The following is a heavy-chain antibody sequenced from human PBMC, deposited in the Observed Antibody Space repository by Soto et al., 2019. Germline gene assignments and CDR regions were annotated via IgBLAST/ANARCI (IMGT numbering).Heavy chain of an antibody. CDR1: GFTFSSYA. V-gene: IGHV3-30-3*01. CDR2: ISYDGSNK. D-gene: IGHD5-12*01. CDR3: EGLTIYWNYAY. J-gene: IGHJ4*02. Sequence: QVQLVESGGGVVQPGRSLRLSCAASGFTFSSYAMHWVRQAPGKGLEWVAVISYDGSNKYYADSVKGRFTISRDNSKNTLYLQMNSLRAEDTAVYYCEGLTIYWNYAYWGQGTLVTVSS.